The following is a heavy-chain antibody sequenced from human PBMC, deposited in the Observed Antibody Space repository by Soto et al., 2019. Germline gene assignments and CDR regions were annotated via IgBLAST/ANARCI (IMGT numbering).Heavy chain of an antibody. Sequence: GGTLRLSCAASGFTFRSFTMNWVRQAPGKGLEWLSTISSNSAYIYYTDAVRGGFTSSRDNAKNSLHLQMNSLRAEDTAGDYCTIDPSLVSSAPRCFHPCGPGTLVTVSS. V-gene: IGHV3-21*01. J-gene: IGHJ5*02. CDR3: TIDPSLVSSAPRCFHP. D-gene: IGHD6-13*01. CDR2: ISSNSAYI. CDR1: GFTFRSFT.